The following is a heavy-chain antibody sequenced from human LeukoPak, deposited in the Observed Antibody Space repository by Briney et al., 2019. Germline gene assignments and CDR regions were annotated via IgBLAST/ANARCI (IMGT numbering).Heavy chain of an antibody. CDR3: TRAIRHQLLSDY. CDR2: MNPESGGT. V-gene: IGHV1-8*01. CDR1: VYTFVNYD. D-gene: IGHD2-2*01. Sequence: GASVTVSFTSSVYTFVNYDINWMRQAAAQGPEWMGWMNPESGGTGYAQKFQGRVNMTRDTSIRTAYMELSGLRLEDTAVYFCTRAIRHQLLSDYWGQGTLVTVSS. J-gene: IGHJ4*02.